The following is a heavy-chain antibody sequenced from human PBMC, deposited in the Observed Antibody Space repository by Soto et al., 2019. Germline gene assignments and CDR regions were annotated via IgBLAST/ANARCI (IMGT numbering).Heavy chain of an antibody. Sequence: EVQLVESGGGLVKPGGSLRLSCAASGFTFSSYSMNWVRQAPGKGLEWVSSISTSSDYIYYADSVKGRFTIPRDNAKNSLYLQMNSLRAEDTAVYYCANHEAADTFSDYDGMYVWGQGTTVTVSS. J-gene: IGHJ6*02. D-gene: IGHD6-13*01. CDR3: ANHEAADTFSDYDGMYV. CDR1: GFTFSSYS. CDR2: ISTSSDYI. V-gene: IGHV3-21*01.